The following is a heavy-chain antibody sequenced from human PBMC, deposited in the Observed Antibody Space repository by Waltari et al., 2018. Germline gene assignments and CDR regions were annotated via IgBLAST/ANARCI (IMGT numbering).Heavy chain of an antibody. CDR1: GGSISSGSYY. CDR3: ARDFSGSYSNWFDP. J-gene: IGHJ5*02. Sequence: QVQLQESGPGLVKPSQTLSLTCTVSGGSISSGSYYWSWIRQPAGKGLEWIGYIYTSGSTNYNPSLKSRVTISVDTYKNQFSLKLSSVTAADTAVYYCARDFSGSYSNWFDPWGQGTLVTVSS. V-gene: IGHV4-61*09. CDR2: IYTSGST. D-gene: IGHD3-10*01.